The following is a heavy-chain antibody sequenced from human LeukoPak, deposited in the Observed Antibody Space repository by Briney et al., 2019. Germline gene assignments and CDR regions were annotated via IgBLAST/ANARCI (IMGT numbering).Heavy chain of an antibody. Sequence: GASLRLSCAASGFTLSSYAMSWVRQAPGKGLEWVSAISGSGGSTYYADSVEGRFAISRDNSKNTLYLQMNSLRAEDTAVYYCAKDVMITFGGVTISTVFDYWGQGTLVTVSS. CDR3: AKDVMITFGGVTISTVFDY. J-gene: IGHJ4*02. V-gene: IGHV3-23*01. CDR1: GFTLSSYA. D-gene: IGHD3-16*01. CDR2: ISGSGGST.